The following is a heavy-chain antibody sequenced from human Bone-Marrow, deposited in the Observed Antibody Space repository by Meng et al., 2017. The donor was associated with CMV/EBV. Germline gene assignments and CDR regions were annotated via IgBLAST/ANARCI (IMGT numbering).Heavy chain of an antibody. V-gene: IGHV4-38-2*02. Sequence: SETLSLTCTVSGDSVIRGFYWGWIRQSPGKGLEWIGSLYHTGTAYYNPSLRSRVTISVDTSKNQFSLKLSSVTAADTAVYYCARGFRYSYGSNWVWFDPWGQGTLVTVSS. CDR1: GDSVIRGFY. J-gene: IGHJ5*02. CDR2: LYHTGTA. D-gene: IGHD5-18*01. CDR3: ARGFRYSYGSNWVWFDP.